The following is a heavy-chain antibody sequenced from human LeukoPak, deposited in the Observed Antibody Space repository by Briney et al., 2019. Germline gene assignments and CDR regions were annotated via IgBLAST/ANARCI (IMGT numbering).Heavy chain of an antibody. CDR1: GGSLISTDHH. Sequence: SETLSLTCVVSGGSLISTDHHWGWIRQTPGKGLEWIASMSHSGTTYYNPSLMSRVTMSVDTSKNYFSLQLSSVTAADTAVYFCAGDWAPGQGRRFDHWGQGTLVTVSS. D-gene: IGHD3-16*01. V-gene: IGHV4-39*07. CDR2: MSHSGTT. CDR3: AGDWAPGQGRRFDH. J-gene: IGHJ4*02.